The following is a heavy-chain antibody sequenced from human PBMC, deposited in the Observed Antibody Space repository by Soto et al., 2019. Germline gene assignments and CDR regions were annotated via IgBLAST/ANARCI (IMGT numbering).Heavy chain of an antibody. D-gene: IGHD1-26*01. J-gene: IGHJ4*02. CDR1: GGSISSSYW. CDR3: ARDRVGRTQLDY. V-gene: IGHV4-4*02. CDR2: IYHSGST. Sequence: QVQLQESGPGLVKPSGTLSLTCAVSGGSISSSYWWSWVRQPPGKGLEWFGEIYHSGSTNYNPSLNSRVTISVDKFKNQFSLKLSSVTAADTAVYYCARDRVGRTQLDYWGQGTLVTVSS.